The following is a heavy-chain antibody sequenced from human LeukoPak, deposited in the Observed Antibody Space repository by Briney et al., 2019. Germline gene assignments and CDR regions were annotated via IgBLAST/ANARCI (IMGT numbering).Heavy chain of an antibody. CDR3: AKDCSSTSCPPRDWFDP. Sequence: GGSLRLSCAASGFTFSSYAMSWVRQAPGKGLEWVSAISGSGGSTYYADSVKGRVTISRDNSKNTLYLQMNSLRAEDTAVYYCAKDCSSTSCPPRDWFDPWGQGTLVTVSS. V-gene: IGHV3-23*01. CDR1: GFTFSSYA. CDR2: ISGSGGST. D-gene: IGHD2-2*01. J-gene: IGHJ5*02.